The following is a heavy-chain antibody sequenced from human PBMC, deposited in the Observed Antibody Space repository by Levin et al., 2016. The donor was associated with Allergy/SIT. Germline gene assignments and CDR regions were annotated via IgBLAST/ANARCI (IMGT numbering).Heavy chain of an antibody. CDR3: ASPESGGGYYGMDV. CDR2: IDPSDSYT. D-gene: IGHD2-15*01. CDR1: GYSFTSYW. Sequence: KVSCKGSGYSFTSYWISWVRQMPGKGLEWMGRIDPSDSYTNYSPSFQGHVTISADKSISTAYLQWSSLKASDTAMYYCASPESGGGYYGMDVWGQGTTVTVSS. J-gene: IGHJ6*02. V-gene: IGHV5-10-1*01.